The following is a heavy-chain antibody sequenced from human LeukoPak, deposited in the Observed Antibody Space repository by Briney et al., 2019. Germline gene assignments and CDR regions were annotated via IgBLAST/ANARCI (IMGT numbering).Heavy chain of an antibody. CDR3: ARQSAAADPYYYYYMDV. V-gene: IGHV4-59*08. CDR2: IYYSGST. J-gene: IGHJ6*03. Sequence: SETLSLTCTVSGVSITSDYWSWIRQPPGKGLEWIGHIYYSGSTYYNPSLKSRVTISVDTSKNQFSLKLSSVTAADTAVYYCARQSAAADPYYYYYMDVWGKGTTVTVSS. CDR1: GVSITSDY. D-gene: IGHD6-13*01.